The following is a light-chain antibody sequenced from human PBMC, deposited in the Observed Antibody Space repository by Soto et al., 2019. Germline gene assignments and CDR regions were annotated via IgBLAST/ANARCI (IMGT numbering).Light chain of an antibody. J-gene: IGKJ4*01. CDR3: QQYNSFSLT. CDR2: KTS. V-gene: IGKV1-5*03. CDR1: QTISSW. Sequence: DIQMTQSPSTLSASVGDRVTITCRASQTISSWLAWYQQKPGKAPKLLIYKTSNLQSGVPSRFSGSGSGTKFSLTISSLQPDDFATYYCQQYNSFSLTFGGGTRVEVK.